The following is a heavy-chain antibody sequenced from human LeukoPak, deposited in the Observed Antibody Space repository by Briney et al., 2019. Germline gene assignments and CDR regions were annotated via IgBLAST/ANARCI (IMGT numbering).Heavy chain of an antibody. CDR1: GFTFSSYG. V-gene: IGHV3-30*02. Sequence: PGGSLRLSCAASGFTFSSYGMHWVRQAPGKGLEWVAFIRYDGSNKYYADSVKGRFTISGDNSKNTLYLQMNSLRAEDTAVYYCAKTYGSGSYYLDYWGQGTLVTVSS. J-gene: IGHJ4*02. CDR2: IRYDGSNK. CDR3: AKTYGSGSYYLDY. D-gene: IGHD3-10*01.